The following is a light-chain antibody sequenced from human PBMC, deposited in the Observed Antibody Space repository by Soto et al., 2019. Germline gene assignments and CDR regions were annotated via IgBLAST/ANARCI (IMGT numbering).Light chain of an antibody. Sequence: QSVLTHPPSASGSPGQSVTISCPGTSGDGGSYDYVSWYQHHTGKAPKLLIYEVSNRPSGVSNRFSGSKSGNTASLTSSGLQAEDEDDYYCSSYTSSSTVVFGGGT. CDR2: EVS. J-gene: IGLJ2*01. CDR1: SGDGGSYDY. CDR3: SSYTSSSTVV. V-gene: IGLV2-14*01.